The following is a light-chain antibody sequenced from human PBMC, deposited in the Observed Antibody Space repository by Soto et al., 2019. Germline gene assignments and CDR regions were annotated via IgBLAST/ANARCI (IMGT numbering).Light chain of an antibody. CDR2: WAS. J-gene: IGKJ5*01. CDR1: QCVLYSSNNKNY. V-gene: IGKV4-1*01. Sequence: DIVMTQSPDSLAVSLGVRATINCKSSQCVLYSSNNKNYLAWYQQKPGQPPKLLIYWASTRESGVPDRFSGSGSGTDFTLTISSLQAEDVAVYYCQQYYSTPITFGQGTRLEI. CDR3: QQYYSTPIT.